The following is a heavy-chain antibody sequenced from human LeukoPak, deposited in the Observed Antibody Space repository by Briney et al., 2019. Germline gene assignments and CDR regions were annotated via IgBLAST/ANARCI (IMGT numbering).Heavy chain of an antibody. Sequence: GGSLRLSCAASGLTFSNYAMSLVRQSPGKGLEWVSAIGGSGTTTYYADSVKGRFTISRDNSKNVLYLQMNSLRAEDTALYYCAKAEYCGGGNCLKFDSWGQGTLVTVSS. D-gene: IGHD2-15*01. CDR1: GLTFSNYA. CDR2: IGGSGTTT. CDR3: AKAEYCGGGNCLKFDS. J-gene: IGHJ4*02. V-gene: IGHV3-23*01.